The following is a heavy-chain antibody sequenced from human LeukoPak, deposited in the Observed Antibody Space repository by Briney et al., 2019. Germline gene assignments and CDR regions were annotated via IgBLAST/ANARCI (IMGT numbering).Heavy chain of an antibody. CDR2: IDPNTGGT. CDR3: ASLYDIVGTTVDY. V-gene: IGHV1-2*06. J-gene: IGHJ4*02. D-gene: IGHD1-26*01. Sequence: ASVKVSCKTSGRTFTNYYIHWVRQAPGQGLEWMGRIDPNTGGTKSAKNFQGRVTMTRNTSISTAYMALSGLRSDDTAVYYCASLYDIVGTTVDYWGQGTLVTVSS. CDR1: GRTFTNYY.